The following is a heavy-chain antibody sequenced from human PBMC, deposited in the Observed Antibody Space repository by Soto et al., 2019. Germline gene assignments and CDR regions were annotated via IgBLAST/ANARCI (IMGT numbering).Heavy chain of an antibody. CDR3: ARGGNWFDP. V-gene: IGHV3-7*05. J-gene: IGHJ5*02. CDR2: IDQGGGEK. Sequence: EVQLVESGGGLVQPGGSLRLSCAASGFSFSTYWMAWVRQAPGKGLEWVANIDQGGGEKYYVDSVRGRFTNSRDNAKNFRYLEMNSRRAGETDIYFFARGGNWFDPWGQGNLVSVSS. D-gene: IGHD3-10*01. CDR1: GFSFSTYW.